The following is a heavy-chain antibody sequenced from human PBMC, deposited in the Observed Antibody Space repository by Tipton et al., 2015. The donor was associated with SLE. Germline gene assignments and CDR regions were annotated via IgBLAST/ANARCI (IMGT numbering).Heavy chain of an antibody. V-gene: IGHV4-39*07. CDR3: ARHREDGYNYPHAFDI. Sequence: TLSLTCTVSGGSISSSSYYWGWIRQPPGKGLEWIGNIYYSGSTYYNPSLKSRVTISVDTSKNQFSLKLSSVTAADTAVYYCARHREDGYNYPHAFDIWGQGTMVTVSS. D-gene: IGHD5-24*01. J-gene: IGHJ3*02. CDR1: GGSISSSSYY. CDR2: IYYSGST.